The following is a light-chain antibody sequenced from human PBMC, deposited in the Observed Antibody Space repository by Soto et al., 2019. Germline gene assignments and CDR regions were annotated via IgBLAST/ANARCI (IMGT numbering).Light chain of an antibody. V-gene: IGLV2-8*01. J-gene: IGLJ1*01. Sequence: QSVLTQPPSASGSPGQSVTISCTGTSSDVGIYNYVSWYQQHPGKAPKLIIYEVSKRPSGVPDRFSGSKSGNTASLTVSGLQAEDEADYYCSSYTSSSTLPFGTGTKVTVL. CDR2: EVS. CDR1: SSDVGIYNY. CDR3: SSYTSSSTLP.